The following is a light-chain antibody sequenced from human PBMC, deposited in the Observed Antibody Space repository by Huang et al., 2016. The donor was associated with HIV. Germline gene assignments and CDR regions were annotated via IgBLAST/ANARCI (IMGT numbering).Light chain of an antibody. CDR3: QQYYNSPFT. Sequence: DVVMTQSPDSLAVSLGERATFDCKSSQSLFYSSNNKNYLAWYQHKPGQSPKLLIYWASTREPGVPDRFSGSGSGTDFTLTISSLQAEDVALYYWQQYYNSPFTFGGGTQVEIK. CDR1: QSLFYSSNNKNY. V-gene: IGKV4-1*01. J-gene: IGKJ4*01. CDR2: WAS.